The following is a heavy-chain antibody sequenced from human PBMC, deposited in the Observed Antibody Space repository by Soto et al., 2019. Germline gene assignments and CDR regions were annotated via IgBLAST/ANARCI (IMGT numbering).Heavy chain of an antibody. J-gene: IGHJ5*02. CDR2: IYNNGST. V-gene: IGHV4-59*01. CDR3: ARKAGSP. CDR1: GGSISSYY. D-gene: IGHD6-19*01. Sequence: PSETLSLTCTVSGGSISSYYWSWMRQSPGKGLEWIGYIYNNGSTNYSPSLKSRVTISIDTSKNQFSLKLNSVTAADTAVYYCARKAGSPWGQGTLVTVSS.